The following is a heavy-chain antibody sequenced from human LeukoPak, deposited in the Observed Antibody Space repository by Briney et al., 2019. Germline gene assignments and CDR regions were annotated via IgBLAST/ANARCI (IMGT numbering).Heavy chain of an antibody. J-gene: IGHJ4*02. Sequence: ASVKVSCKVSGYTLTELSMHWVRQAPGKGLEWMGGFDPEDGETIYAQKFQGRVTMTEDTSTDTAYMELSSLRSEDTAVYYCATVADCSSPSCYSLFDWGQGTLVTVSS. D-gene: IGHD2-2*01. CDR1: GYTLTELS. CDR3: ATVADCSSPSCYSLFD. CDR2: FDPEDGET. V-gene: IGHV1-24*01.